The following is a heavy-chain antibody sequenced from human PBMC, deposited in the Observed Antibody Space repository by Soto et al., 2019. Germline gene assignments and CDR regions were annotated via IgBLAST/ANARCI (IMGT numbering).Heavy chain of an antibody. CDR2: IKGDEREK. V-gene: IGHV3-7*05. Sequence: EVHLVESGGGLVQPGGSLRLSCAASGYTFNDYWMAWVRQTPGKGLEWVANIKGDEREKYYEDSVRGRFTITRDNAKNSLYVQMNSMGVEDTAVYYCAGDRGSGFHGQDAWGMDVWGQGTTVTVSS. CDR1: GYTFNDYW. J-gene: IGHJ6*02. CDR3: AGDRGSGFHGQDAWGMDV. D-gene: IGHD6-19*01.